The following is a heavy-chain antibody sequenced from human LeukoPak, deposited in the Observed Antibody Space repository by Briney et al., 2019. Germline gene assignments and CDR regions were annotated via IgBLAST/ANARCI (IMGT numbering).Heavy chain of an antibody. J-gene: IGHJ5*02. V-gene: IGHV3-21*01. CDR1: GFTFSSYS. Sequence: GGSLRLSCAASGFTFSSYSMNWVRQAPGKGLEWVSSISNSSSYIYYADSVKGRFTISRDNAKNSLYLQMNSLRAEDTAVYYCARVTDGWYHWFDPWGQGTLVTVSS. CDR2: ISNSSSYI. CDR3: ARVTDGWYHWFDP. D-gene: IGHD6-19*01.